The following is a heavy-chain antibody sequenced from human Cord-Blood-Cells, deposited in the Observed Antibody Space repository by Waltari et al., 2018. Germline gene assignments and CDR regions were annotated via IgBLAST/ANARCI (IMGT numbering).Heavy chain of an antibody. V-gene: IGHV5-51*01. Sequence: EVQLVQSGAEVKKPGESLKISCKGSGYSFTSYWIGWVRQMPGKGLEWMGINYPVDSDTRYDPALQGQCTISADKSLSTAFLQWSSLKASDTAMYYWARRGAAVAGIFFDYWGQGTLVTVSS. CDR1: GYSFTSYW. CDR2: NYPVDSDT. D-gene: IGHD6-19*01. J-gene: IGHJ4*02. CDR3: ARRGAAVAGIFFDY.